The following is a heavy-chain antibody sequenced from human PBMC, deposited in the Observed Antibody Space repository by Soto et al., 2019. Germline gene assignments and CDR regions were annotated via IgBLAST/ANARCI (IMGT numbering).Heavy chain of an antibody. V-gene: IGHV4-61*01. CDR1: GGSVSSGSYY. D-gene: IGHD2-21*02. CDR2: IYYSGST. J-gene: IGHJ4*02. Sequence: SETLSLTCTVSGGSVSSGSYYWSWIRQPPGKGLEWIGYIYYSGSTNYNPSLKSRVTTSVDTSKNQFSLKLSSVTAADTAVYYCARTSVVTAILFDYWGQGTLVTVSS. CDR3: ARTSVVTAILFDY.